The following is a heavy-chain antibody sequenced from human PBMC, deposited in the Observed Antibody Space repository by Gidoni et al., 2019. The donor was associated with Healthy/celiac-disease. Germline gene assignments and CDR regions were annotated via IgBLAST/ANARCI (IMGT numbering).Heavy chain of an antibody. CDR2: INHSGST. D-gene: IGHD2-15*01. J-gene: IGHJ4*02. V-gene: IGHV4-34*01. Sequence: QVQLQQWGAGLLKPSETLSLTCAVYGGSFSGYYWSWIRQPPGKGLEWIGEINHSGSTNYNPSLNSRVTISVDTSKNQFSLKLSSVTAADTAVYYCARVLLRGGYCSGGSCYGRGYFDYWGQGTLVTVSS. CDR1: GGSFSGYY. CDR3: ARVLLRGGYCSGGSCYGRGYFDY.